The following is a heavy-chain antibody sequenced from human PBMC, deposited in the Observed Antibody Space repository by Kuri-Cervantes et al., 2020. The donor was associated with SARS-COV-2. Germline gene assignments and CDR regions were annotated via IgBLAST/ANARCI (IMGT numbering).Heavy chain of an antibody. CDR1: GYTFNNYG. CDR2: ISVYNGYT. CDR3: ATTAANYYDSSGYYYGGSWFDP. V-gene: IGHV1-18*01. Sequence: ASVKVSCKASGYTFNNYGINWVRQAPGQGLEWMGWISVYNGYTKFAQKFQGRVTMTEDTSTDTAYMELSSLRSEDTAVYYCATTAANYYDSSGYYYGGSWFDPWGQGTLVTVSS. D-gene: IGHD3-22*01. J-gene: IGHJ5*02.